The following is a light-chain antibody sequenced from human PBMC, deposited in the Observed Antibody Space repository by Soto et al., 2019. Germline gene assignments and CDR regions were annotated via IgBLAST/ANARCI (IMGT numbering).Light chain of an antibody. CDR1: SSDVGSYNL. CDR3: CSYAGSNTVV. V-gene: IGLV2-23*01. CDR2: EGS. J-gene: IGLJ2*01. Sequence: QSALTQPASVSGSPGQSITNACTGTSSDVGSYNLVSWYQHHPANAPKLMIYEGSKRPSGVSNRFSGSKSANTASLTISGLEAEDEADYYCCSYAGSNTVVFGGGTKLTVL.